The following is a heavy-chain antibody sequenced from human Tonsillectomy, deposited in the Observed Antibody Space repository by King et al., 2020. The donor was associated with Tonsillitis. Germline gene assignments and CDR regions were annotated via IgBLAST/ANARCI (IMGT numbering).Heavy chain of an antibody. D-gene: IGHD3-22*01. Sequence: VQLVESGGGVVQPGRSLRLSCAASAFTFSTYGMHWVRQAPGKGLEWVAVISYDGSNTYYADSVKGRFTISRDNSKNTLFLRMNSLRAEDTAVYYCARGDDSSGYYWSFDYWGQGTLVTVSS. CDR2: ISYDGSNT. J-gene: IGHJ4*02. CDR1: AFTFSTYG. V-gene: IGHV3-33*05. CDR3: ARGDDSSGYYWSFDY.